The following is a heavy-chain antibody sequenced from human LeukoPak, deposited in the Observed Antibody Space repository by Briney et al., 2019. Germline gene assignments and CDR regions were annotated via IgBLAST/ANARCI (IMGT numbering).Heavy chain of an antibody. V-gene: IGHV1-8*03. CDR3: ARVTYYYGSGSGYFDY. CDR1: GYTFTSYD. J-gene: IGHJ4*02. Sequence: GASVKVSCKASGYTFTSYDINWVRQATGQGLEWMGWMNPNSGNTGYAQKFQGRVTITRDTSTSTVYMELSSLRSEDTAVYYCARVTYYYGSGSGYFDYWGQGTLVTVSS. D-gene: IGHD3-10*01. CDR2: MNPNSGNT.